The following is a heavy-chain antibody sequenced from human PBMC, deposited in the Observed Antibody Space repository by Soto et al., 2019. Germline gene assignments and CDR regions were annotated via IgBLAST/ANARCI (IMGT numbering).Heavy chain of an antibody. J-gene: IGHJ5*02. CDR2: IDWDDDT. CDR3: ARGVIVATTAWFDP. V-gene: IGHV2-70*18. D-gene: IGHD2-15*01. CDR1: GGSISSYY. Sequence: TLSLTCTVSGGSISSYYWSWIRQPPGKGLEWLALIDWDDDTFYNTSLKTRLTISTDTSKNQVVLTMTNMDPVDTATYYCARGVIVATTAWFDPWGPGTLVTVSS.